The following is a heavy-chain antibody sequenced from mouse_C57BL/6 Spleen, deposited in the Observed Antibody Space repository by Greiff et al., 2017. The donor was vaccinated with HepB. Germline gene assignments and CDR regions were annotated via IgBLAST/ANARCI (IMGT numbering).Heavy chain of an antibody. CDR3: ARDDGLDFDY. V-gene: IGHV1-26*01. D-gene: IGHD2-3*01. J-gene: IGHJ2*01. CDR1: GYTFTDYY. Sequence: EVQLQQSGPELVKPGASVKISCKASGYTFTDYYMNWVKQSHGKSLEWIGDINPNNGGTSYNQKFKGKATLTVDKSSSTAYMELRSLTSEDSAVYYCARDDGLDFDYWGQGTTLTVSS. CDR2: INPNNGGT.